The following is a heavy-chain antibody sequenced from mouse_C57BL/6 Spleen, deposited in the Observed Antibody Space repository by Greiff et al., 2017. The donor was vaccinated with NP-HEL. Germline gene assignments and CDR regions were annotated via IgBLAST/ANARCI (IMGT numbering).Heavy chain of an antibody. CDR1: GYTFTSYW. Sequence: QVQLKQPGAELVKPGASVKMSCKASGYTFTSYWITWVKQRPGQGLEWIGDIYPGSGSTNYNEKFKSKATLTVDTSSSTAYMQLSSLTSEDSAVYYCARGGSTVVGPFDYWGQGTTLTVSS. CDR3: ARGGSTVVGPFDY. CDR2: IYPGSGST. V-gene: IGHV1-55*01. J-gene: IGHJ2*01. D-gene: IGHD1-1*01.